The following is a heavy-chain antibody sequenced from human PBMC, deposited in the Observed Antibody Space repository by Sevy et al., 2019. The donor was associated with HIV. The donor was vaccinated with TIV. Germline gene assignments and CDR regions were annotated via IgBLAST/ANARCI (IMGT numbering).Heavy chain of an antibody. CDR2: IWYDGSKK. D-gene: IGHD6-6*01. CDR1: GFTFSSYG. V-gene: IGHV3-33*01. J-gene: IGHJ6*02. CDR3: ARGLAALPGYYYGMDV. Sequence: GGSLRLSCAASGFTFSSYGMHWVRQTPGKGLEWVGVIWYDGSKKNYGASVKGRFTISRDNSKNTLYLQMNSLRAEDTAVYYCARGLAALPGYYYGMDVWGQGTTVTVSS.